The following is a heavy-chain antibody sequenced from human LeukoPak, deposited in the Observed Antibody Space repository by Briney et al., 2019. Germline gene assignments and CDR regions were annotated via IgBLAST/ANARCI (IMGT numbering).Heavy chain of an antibody. J-gene: IGHJ5*02. V-gene: IGHV3-23*01. D-gene: IGHD3-16*02. CDR2: ISGSGGST. CDR3: AKVRGVIVSNWFDP. CDR1: GFTFSSYA. Sequence: GGSLRLSCAASGFTFSSYAMSWVRQAPGKGLEWVSAISGSGGSTYYADSVKGRFTISRDNSKNTLYLQMNSLGAEDTAVYYCAKVRGVIVSNWFDPWGQGTLVTVSS.